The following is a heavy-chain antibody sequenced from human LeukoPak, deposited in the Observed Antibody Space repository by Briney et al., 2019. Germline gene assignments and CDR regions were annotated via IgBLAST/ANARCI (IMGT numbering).Heavy chain of an antibody. Sequence: VASVKVCCKASGYTFTSYYMHWVRQAPGQGLEWMGLINPSGGSTSYAQKFQGRVTMTRDTSTSTVYMELSSLRSEDTAVYYCARAPSYYDFWSGYRSDAFDIWGQGTMVTVSS. D-gene: IGHD3-3*01. CDR2: INPSGGST. J-gene: IGHJ3*02. CDR1: GYTFTSYY. V-gene: IGHV1-46*03. CDR3: ARAPSYYDFWSGYRSDAFDI.